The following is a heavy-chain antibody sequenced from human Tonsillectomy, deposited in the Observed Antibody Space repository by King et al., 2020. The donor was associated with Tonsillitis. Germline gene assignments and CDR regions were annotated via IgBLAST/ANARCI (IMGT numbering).Heavy chain of an antibody. CDR3: ARSGVYSYGVFDY. CDR2: IFYNGET. Sequence: VQLQESGPGLVKPSETLSLTCAVSGHSISTYYWSWIRQPPGKGLEWICYIFYNGETNFNPSLKSRVTISLDTSRNHFSLNLSSVTAADTALYYCARSGVYSYGVFDYWGQGTLVTVSS. CDR1: GHSISTYY. V-gene: IGHV4-59*01. D-gene: IGHD5-18*01. J-gene: IGHJ4*02.